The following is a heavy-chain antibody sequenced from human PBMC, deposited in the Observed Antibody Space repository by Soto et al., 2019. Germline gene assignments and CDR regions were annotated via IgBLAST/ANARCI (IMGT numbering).Heavy chain of an antibody. D-gene: IGHD1-26*01. CDR3: AKEKAPLGFRSLYFDY. J-gene: IGHJ4*02. CDR1: GFTFSSYG. CDR2: ISYDGSNK. Sequence: GRSLRLFCAASGFTFSSYGMHWVRQAPGKGLEWVAVISYDGSNKYYADSVTGRFTISRDNSKNTLYLRMNSLRAEDTAVYYCAKEKAPLGFRSLYFDYWGQGTLVTVS. V-gene: IGHV3-30*18.